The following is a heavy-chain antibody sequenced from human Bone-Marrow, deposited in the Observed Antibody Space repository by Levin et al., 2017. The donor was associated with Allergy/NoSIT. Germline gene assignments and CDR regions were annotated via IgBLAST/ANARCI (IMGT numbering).Heavy chain of an antibody. CDR3: ARRASHTALVYYYDY. V-gene: IGHV5-51*01. CDR1: GYNFNTNW. J-gene: IGHJ4*02. Sequence: PGESLKISCQGSGYNFNTNWIGWVRQMPGKGLEWMGIIYPGDSDLRYSPSFQGHVTISVDKSTNTAYLQWTSLKASDTAIYYCARRASHTALVYYYDYWGQGTLVSVSS. CDR2: IYPGDSDL. D-gene: IGHD5-18*01.